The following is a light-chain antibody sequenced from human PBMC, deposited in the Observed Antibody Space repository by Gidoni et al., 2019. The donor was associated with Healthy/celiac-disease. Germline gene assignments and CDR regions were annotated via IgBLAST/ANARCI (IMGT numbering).Light chain of an antibody. CDR1: SSDVGGYNY. CDR3: SSYTSSSTPHVV. V-gene: IGLV2-14*01. J-gene: IGLJ2*01. Sequence: YDLTQPASVSGSPGQSTTISCTGTSSDVGGYNYFSWYQQHPGNAPKLMIYEVSTRPSGVSNRFSGSKSGNTASLTISGLQAEDEADYYCSSYTSSSTPHVVFGGGTKLTVL. CDR2: EVS.